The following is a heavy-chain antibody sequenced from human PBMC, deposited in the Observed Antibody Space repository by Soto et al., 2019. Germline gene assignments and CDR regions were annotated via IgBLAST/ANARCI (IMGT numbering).Heavy chain of an antibody. CDR2: ISGSGGGT. CDR3: AKDAFGYCSGGSCYYYYMDV. Sequence: LRLSCAASGFTFTAYAMSWVRQAPGKGLEWVSAISGSGGGTYYADSVKGQFTISRDNSKNTLYLQMNSLRAEDTAIYYCAKDAFGYCSGGSCYYYYMDVWGKGTTVTVSS. J-gene: IGHJ6*03. D-gene: IGHD2-15*01. V-gene: IGHV3-23*01. CDR1: GFTFTAYA.